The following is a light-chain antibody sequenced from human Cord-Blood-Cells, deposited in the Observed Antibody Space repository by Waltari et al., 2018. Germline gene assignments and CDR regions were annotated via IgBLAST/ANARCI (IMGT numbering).Light chain of an antibody. CDR1: QSVSSY. J-gene: IGKJ4*01. CDR3: QQRSNWPPLT. CDR2: DAS. V-gene: IGKV3-11*01. Sequence: EIVLTPYPATLSLSPGERATLSCRASQSVSSYLAWYQQKPGQAPRLLIYDASNRATGIPARFSGSGSGTDSTLTISSLEPEDFAVYYCQQRSNWPPLTFGGGTKVEIK.